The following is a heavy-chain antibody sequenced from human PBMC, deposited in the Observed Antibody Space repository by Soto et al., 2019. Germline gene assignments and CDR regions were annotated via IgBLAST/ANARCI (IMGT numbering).Heavy chain of an antibody. V-gene: IGHV3-7*01. Sequence: EVQLVESGGGLVQPGGSLRLSCAASGFTFSSYWMSWVRQAPGKGLEWVANIKQDGSEKYYVDSVKGRFTISRDNAKNSLYLQMYSLRAEDTVVYYCERGGAEAGTYYYYYMDVWGKGTTVTVSS. CDR3: ERGGAEAGTYYYYYMDV. J-gene: IGHJ6*03. D-gene: IGHD6-13*01. CDR2: IKQDGSEK. CDR1: GFTFSSYW.